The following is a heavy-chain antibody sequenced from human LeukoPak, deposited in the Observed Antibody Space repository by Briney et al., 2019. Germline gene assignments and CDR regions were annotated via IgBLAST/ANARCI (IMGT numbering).Heavy chain of an antibody. J-gene: IGHJ4*02. CDR2: IYPRDSDT. CDR3: ARSGYSGYEADH. Sequence: GESLKISCQASGYTFTSNWIGWVRQVPGEGLEWVGIIYPRDSDTRYSPSFQGQVTISADKSISTAYLQWGSLEASDTAMYYCARSGYSGYEADHWGQGTLVTVSS. V-gene: IGHV5-51*01. D-gene: IGHD5-12*01. CDR1: GYTFTSNW.